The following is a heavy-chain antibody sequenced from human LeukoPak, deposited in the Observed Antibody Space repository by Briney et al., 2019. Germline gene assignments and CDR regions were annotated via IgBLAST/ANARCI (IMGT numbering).Heavy chain of an antibody. V-gene: IGHV3-33*06. CDR1: GFTFSSYG. J-gene: IGHJ4*02. Sequence: GGSLRLSCAASGFTFSSYGMHWVRQAPGKGLEWVAVIWYDGSNKYYADSVKGRFTISRDNSKNTLYLQMNSLRAEDTAVYYCTKGSYYDNSGRAYFDYWGQGTLVTVSS. CDR3: TKGSYYDNSGRAYFDY. D-gene: IGHD3-22*01. CDR2: IWYDGSNK.